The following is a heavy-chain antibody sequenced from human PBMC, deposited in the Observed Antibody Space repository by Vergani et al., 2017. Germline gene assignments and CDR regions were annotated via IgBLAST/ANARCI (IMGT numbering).Heavy chain of an antibody. CDR2: ISWNSGSI. CDR3: AKDDFRRIKNTCCYYYGMDV. CDR1: GFTFDDYS. D-gene: IGHD2-21*01. V-gene: IGHV3-9*01. J-gene: IGHJ6*02. Sequence: EVQLVESGGGLVQPGRSLRLSCAASGFTFDDYSMHWVRQAPGKGLEWVSGISWNSGSIGYADSVKGRFTISRDHAKNSLYLQMNSLRAEDTALYYCAKDDFRRIKNTCCYYYGMDVWGQGTTVTVSS.